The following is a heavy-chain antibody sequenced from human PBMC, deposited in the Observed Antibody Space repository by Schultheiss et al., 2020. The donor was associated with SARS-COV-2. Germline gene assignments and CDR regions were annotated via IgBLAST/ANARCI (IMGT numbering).Heavy chain of an antibody. J-gene: IGHJ2*01. CDR3: ARIYGSYRWYFDL. D-gene: IGHD1-26*01. V-gene: IGHV4-59*01. CDR2: ISYSGSP. Sequence: SETLSLTCSVSGGSISSYYWSWIRQPPGTGLEWIGYISYSGSPSSNPSLKSRVTLSVDTSKNQFSLKLSSVTAADTAVYYCARIYGSYRWYFDLWGRGTLVTVSS. CDR1: GGSISSYY.